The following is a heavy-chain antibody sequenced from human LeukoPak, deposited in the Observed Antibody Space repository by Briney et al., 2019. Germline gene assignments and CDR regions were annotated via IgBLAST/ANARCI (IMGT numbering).Heavy chain of an antibody. Sequence: ASVKVSCKASGGTLSSYAISWVRQAPGQGLEWMGGIIPILGTANYAQKFQGRVTITADKSTTTAYMELSSLRSEDTAVYYCARGPSRIQLWLYPLDYWGQGTLVTVSS. J-gene: IGHJ4*02. V-gene: IGHV1-69*10. CDR2: IIPILGTA. D-gene: IGHD5-18*01. CDR3: ARGPSRIQLWLYPLDY. CDR1: GGTLSSYA.